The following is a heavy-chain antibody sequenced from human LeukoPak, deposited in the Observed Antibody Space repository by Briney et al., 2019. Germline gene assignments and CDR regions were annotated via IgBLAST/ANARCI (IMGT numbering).Heavy chain of an antibody. CDR3: ARDRGDGYNYEGLDF. CDR1: GYTFTNYA. D-gene: IGHD5-24*01. J-gene: IGHJ4*02. CDR2: INAGYGNT. Sequence: ASVKVSCKTSGYTFTNYAIHWVRQAPGQRLEWMGWINAGYGNTKYSQKFQGRVTLTSDTSANTAYMDLSSLKSEDTAVYYCARDRGDGYNYEGLDFWGQGTLVTVSS. V-gene: IGHV1-3*01.